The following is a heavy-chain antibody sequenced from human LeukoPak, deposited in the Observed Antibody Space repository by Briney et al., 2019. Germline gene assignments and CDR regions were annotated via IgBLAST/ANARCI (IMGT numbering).Heavy chain of an antibody. CDR1: GYTFTGYY. J-gene: IGHJ2*01. D-gene: IGHD3-22*01. CDR3: AADPVPYDSSGYFIFDL. V-gene: IGHV1-2*02. Sequence: GASVKVSCKTSGYTFTGYYIHLLRQAPGQGLEWMAWIDPNSGGTNYAQKFQGRVTMTRNTSISTAYMELSSLRSEDTAVYYCAADPVPYDSSGYFIFDLWGRGTLVTVSS. CDR2: IDPNSGGT.